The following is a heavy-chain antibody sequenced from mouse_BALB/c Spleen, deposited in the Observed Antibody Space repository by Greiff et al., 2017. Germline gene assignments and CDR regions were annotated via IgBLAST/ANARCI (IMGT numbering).Heavy chain of an antibody. CDR2: IRLKSNNYAT. CDR3: TRFYVYFDY. V-gene: IGHV6-6*02. J-gene: IGHJ2*01. CDR1: GFTFSNYW. Sequence: EVQLQQSGGGLVQPGGSMKLSCVASGFTFSNYWMNWVRQSPEKGLEWVAEIRLKSNNYATHYAESVKGRFTISRDDSKSSVYLQMNNLRAEDTGIYYCTRFYVYFDYWGQGTTLTVSS. D-gene: IGHD1-1*01.